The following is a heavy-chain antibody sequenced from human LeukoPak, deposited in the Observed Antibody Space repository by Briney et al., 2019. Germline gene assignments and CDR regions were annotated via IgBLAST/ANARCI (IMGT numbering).Heavy chain of an antibody. D-gene: IGHD2-8*01. V-gene: IGHV4-34*11. Sequence: PSETLSLTCGVDGGSFSGFYWSWIRQPPGKGLGWIGYIYYSGSANYSPSLKSRVTISLDTSKNQFSLNLTSVTAADTAVYYCAGVYSYGPDVWGQGTSVTVSS. CDR3: AGVYSYGPDV. CDR2: IYYSGSA. J-gene: IGHJ6*02. CDR1: GGSFSGFY.